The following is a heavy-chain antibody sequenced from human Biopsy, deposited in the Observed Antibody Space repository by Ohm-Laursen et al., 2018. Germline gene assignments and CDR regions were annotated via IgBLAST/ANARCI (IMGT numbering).Heavy chain of an antibody. J-gene: IGHJ4*02. CDR3: ARDPHGEGRDYGSYFDY. CDR1: GYPFITYG. V-gene: IGHV1-18*01. D-gene: IGHD4-17*01. Sequence: ASVKVSCKASGYPFITYGISWVRQAPGQGLEWMGWISAYNGHTKCARKFQDRVTMTTDTSTTTAYMDLRSLRSDDTAVYYCARDPHGEGRDYGSYFDYWGQGTLVTVSS. CDR2: ISAYNGHT.